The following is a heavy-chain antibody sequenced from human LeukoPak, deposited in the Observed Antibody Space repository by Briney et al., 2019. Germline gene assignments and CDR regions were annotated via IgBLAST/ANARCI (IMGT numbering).Heavy chain of an antibody. V-gene: IGHV4-30-4*08. CDR1: GGSISSGDYY. CDR3: ARSGGIAARRFDY. CDR2: IYYSGST. Sequence: SETLSLTCTVSGGSISSGDYYWSWIRQPPGKGLEWIGYIYYSGSTYYNPSLKSRVTISVDTSKNQFSLKLSSVIAADTAVYYCARSGGIAARRFDYWGQGTLVTVSS. D-gene: IGHD6-6*01. J-gene: IGHJ4*02.